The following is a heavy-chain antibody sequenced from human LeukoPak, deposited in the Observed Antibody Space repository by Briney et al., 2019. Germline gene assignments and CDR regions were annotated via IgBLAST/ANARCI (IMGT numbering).Heavy chain of an antibody. CDR2: INPNSGGT. CDR1: GYTFTGYY. Sequence: ASVKVSCKASGYTFTGYYMHWVRQAPGQGLEWMGWINPNSGGTNYAQKFQGRVTMTRDTSISTAYMELSRLRSDDTAVYYCARSERGSYYGGHFDYWGQGTLVTVSS. V-gene: IGHV1-2*02. CDR3: ARSERGSYYGGHFDY. D-gene: IGHD1-26*01. J-gene: IGHJ4*02.